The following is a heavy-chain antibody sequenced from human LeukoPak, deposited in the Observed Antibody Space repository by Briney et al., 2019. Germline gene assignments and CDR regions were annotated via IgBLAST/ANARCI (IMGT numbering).Heavy chain of an antibody. J-gene: IGHJ4*02. Sequence: SETLSLTCSVSGGSISSSSYYWGWIRQPPGKGLEWIGSIYYSGSTYYNPSLKSRVTISVDTSKNQFSLKLSSVTAADTAVYYCARGALGSGKGFDYWGQGTLVTVSS. V-gene: IGHV4-39*01. CDR1: GGSISSSSYY. CDR2: IYYSGST. CDR3: ARGALGSGKGFDY. D-gene: IGHD3-10*01.